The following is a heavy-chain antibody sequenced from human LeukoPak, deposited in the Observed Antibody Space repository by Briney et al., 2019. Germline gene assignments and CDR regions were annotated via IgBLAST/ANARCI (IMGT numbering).Heavy chain of an antibody. CDR2: ISSSSYI. D-gene: IGHD6-19*01. J-gene: IGHJ4*02. V-gene: IGHV3-21*01. Sequence: KPGGSLRLSCAASGFTFSSYSMNWVRQAPGKGLEWVSSISSSSYIYYADSVKGRFTISRDNAKNSLYLQMNSLRAEDTAVYYCARAETRCSSGLDYWGQGTLVTVSS. CDR3: ARAETRCSSGLDY. CDR1: GFTFSSYS.